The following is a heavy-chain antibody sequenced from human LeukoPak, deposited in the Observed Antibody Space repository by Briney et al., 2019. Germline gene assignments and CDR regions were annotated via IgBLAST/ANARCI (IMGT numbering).Heavy chain of an antibody. V-gene: IGHV3-21*01. CDR3: ARDYATAGRKHFDY. J-gene: IGHJ4*02. CDR1: GFTVSINY. CDR2: ISSSSSYI. D-gene: IGHD1-26*01. Sequence: GGSLRLSCAASGFTVSINYMNWVRQAPGKGLEWVSSISSSSSYIYYADSVKGRFTISRDNAKNSLYLQMNSLRAEDTAVYYCARDYATAGRKHFDYWGQGTLVTVSS.